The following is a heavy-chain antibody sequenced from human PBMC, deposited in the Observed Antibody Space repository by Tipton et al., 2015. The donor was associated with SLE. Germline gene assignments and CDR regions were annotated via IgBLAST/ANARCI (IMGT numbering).Heavy chain of an antibody. J-gene: IGHJ6*02. CDR1: GYSISSGYY. Sequence: TLSLTCAVSGYSISSGYYWGWIRQPPGKGLEWIGYIYYSGSTYYNPSLKSRVTISVDTSKNQFSLKLSSVTAADTAVYYCAREWGGATELFYYYYGMDVWGQGTTVTVSS. V-gene: IGHV4-38-2*02. CDR3: AREWGGATELFYYYYGMDV. D-gene: IGHD1-26*01. CDR2: IYYSGST.